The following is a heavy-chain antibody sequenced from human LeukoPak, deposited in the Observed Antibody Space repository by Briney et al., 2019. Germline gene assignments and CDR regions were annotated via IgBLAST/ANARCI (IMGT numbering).Heavy chain of an antibody. CDR3: ARGKGEYYYDSSGYYFDY. V-gene: IGHV4-34*01. J-gene: IGHJ4*02. CDR1: GGSFSGYY. Sequence: SEALSLTCAVYGGSFSGYYWSWIRQPPGKGLEWIGEINHSGSTNCNPSLKSRVTISVDTSKNQFSLKLSSVTAADTAVYYCARGKGEYYYDSSGYYFDYWGQGTLVTVSS. CDR2: INHSGST. D-gene: IGHD3-22*01.